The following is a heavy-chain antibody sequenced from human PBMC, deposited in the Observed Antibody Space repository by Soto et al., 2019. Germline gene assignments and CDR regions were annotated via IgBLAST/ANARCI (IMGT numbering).Heavy chain of an antibody. V-gene: IGHV4-59*01. CDR3: ARQDCSSASCYPFEY. CDR2: TYYRGSS. D-gene: IGHD2-2*01. CDR1: GGSISAYY. J-gene: IGHJ4*02. Sequence: PSETLSLTCSVLGGSISAYYWSWIRQPPGKGLEWIGYTYYRGSSNYSPSLKSRVTISVDSSRSQFSLKLSSVSAADTAVYYCARQDCSSASCYPFEYWGQGALVTVSS.